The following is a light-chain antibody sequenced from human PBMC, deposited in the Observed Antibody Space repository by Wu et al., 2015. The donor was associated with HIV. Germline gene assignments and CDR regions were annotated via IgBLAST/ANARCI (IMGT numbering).Light chain of an antibody. CDR2: KAS. Sequence: DIQMTQSPSTLSTSVGDRVTITCRASQSISSWLAWYQQKPGKAPNLLISKASSLESGVPSRFSGSGSGTEFTLTISSLQPEDVATYYCQKYNTAPWTFGQGTKVEMK. CDR1: QSISSW. V-gene: IGKV1-5*03. CDR3: QKYNTAPWT. J-gene: IGKJ1*01.